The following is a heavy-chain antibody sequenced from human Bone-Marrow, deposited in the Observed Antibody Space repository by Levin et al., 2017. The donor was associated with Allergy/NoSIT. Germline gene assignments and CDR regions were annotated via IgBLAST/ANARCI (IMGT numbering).Heavy chain of an antibody. V-gene: IGHV4-34*01. D-gene: IGHD2-15*01. Sequence: SQTLSLTCAVYGGSFSGYYWSWIRQPPGKGLEWIGEINHSGSTNYNPSLKSRVTISVDTSKNQFSLKLSSVTAADTAVDYCARGHSGSCCVGFDYWGQGTLVTVSS. CDR2: INHSGST. CDR1: GGSFSGYY. J-gene: IGHJ4*02. CDR3: ARGHSGSCCVGFDY.